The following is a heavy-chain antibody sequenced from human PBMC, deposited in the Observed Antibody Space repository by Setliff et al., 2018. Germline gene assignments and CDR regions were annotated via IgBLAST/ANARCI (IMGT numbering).Heavy chain of an antibody. V-gene: IGHV3-66*01. J-gene: IGHJ4*02. Sequence: GGSLRLSCAASGFIFSTYWMSWVRQAPGKGLEWVSVIYSGGSTYYADSVKGRFTISRDNSKNTLYLQMNSLRAEDTATYYCAREGLTGPVVISVAYYFDSWGQGTVVTVSS. CDR2: IYSGGST. D-gene: IGHD2-21*01. CDR1: GFIFSTYW. CDR3: AREGLTGPVVISVAYYFDS.